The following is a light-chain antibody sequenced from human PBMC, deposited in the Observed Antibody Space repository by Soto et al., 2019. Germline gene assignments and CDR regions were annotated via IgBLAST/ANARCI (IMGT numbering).Light chain of an antibody. CDR3: CSYAGSSTL. CDR1: SSDVGGYNY. Sequence: QSVLTQPRSVSGSPGQSVTMSCTGTSSDVGGYNYVSWYQQHPGKVPKLMIYDVSKRPSGVPDRFSGSKSGNTASLTISGLQAEDEADYYCCSYAGSSTLFGTGTKVTVL. CDR2: DVS. J-gene: IGLJ1*01. V-gene: IGLV2-11*01.